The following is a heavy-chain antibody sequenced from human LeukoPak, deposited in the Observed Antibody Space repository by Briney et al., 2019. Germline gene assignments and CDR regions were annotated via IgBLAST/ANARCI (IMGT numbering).Heavy chain of an antibody. D-gene: IGHD1-26*01. CDR1: GFTFNIYA. V-gene: IGHV3-30-3*01. Sequence: PGRSLRLSCAASGFTFNIYAMHWVRQAPGKGLECVALISYDESKKYYVASVMGRFTISRDNSKNTLYLQMNSLRAEDTAVYYCARNWEFDYWGQGTLVTVSS. CDR3: ARNWEFDY. CDR2: ISYDESKK. J-gene: IGHJ4*02.